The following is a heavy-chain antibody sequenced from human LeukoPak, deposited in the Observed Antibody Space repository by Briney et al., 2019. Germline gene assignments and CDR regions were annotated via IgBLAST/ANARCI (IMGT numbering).Heavy chain of an antibody. J-gene: IGHJ4*02. Sequence: SETLSLTCTVSGGSIITNSFYWGWIRQPPGKGLEWIVCIYYSGSTYYNPSLKSRVTIFVDTSNNQFSLKLSSVTAADTAVYYCARHADPNSFDYWGQGTLVTVSS. CDR3: ARHADPNSFDY. CDR1: GGSIITNSFY. CDR2: IYYSGST. V-gene: IGHV4-39*01.